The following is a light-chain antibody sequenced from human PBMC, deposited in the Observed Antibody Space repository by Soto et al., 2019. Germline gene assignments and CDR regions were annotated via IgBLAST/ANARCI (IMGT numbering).Light chain of an antibody. V-gene: IGKV3-11*01. J-gene: IGKJ3*01. Sequence: EIVLTQSPATLSLSPGERATLSCRASQSVSSFLAWYQQKPGQAPRLLIYDASNRATGIPARFSGSGSGTHFTLTISGLQPEDFATYYCQQGNSFPFTFGPGTKVD. CDR2: DAS. CDR3: QQGNSFPFT. CDR1: QSVSSF.